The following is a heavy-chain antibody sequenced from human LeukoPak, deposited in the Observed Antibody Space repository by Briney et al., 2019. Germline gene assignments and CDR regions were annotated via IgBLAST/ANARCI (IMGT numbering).Heavy chain of an antibody. CDR2: NYYSGSA. CDR3: ARDVCSGGSCYSDYFDY. Sequence: SETLSLTCTVSGGSISTYYWSWIRQPPGKGLEWIGYNYYSGSANYNPSLKSRVTISVDTSKNQFSLKLSSVTAADTAVYYCARDVCSGGSCYSDYFDYWGXGTLVTVSS. V-gene: IGHV4-59*01. CDR1: GGSISTYY. J-gene: IGHJ4*02. D-gene: IGHD2-15*01.